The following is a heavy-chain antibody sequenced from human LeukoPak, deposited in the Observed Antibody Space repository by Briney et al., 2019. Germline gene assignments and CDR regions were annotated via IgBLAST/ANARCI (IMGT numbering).Heavy chain of an antibody. CDR2: FIASGFNT. D-gene: IGHD6-19*01. CDR3: AKKLAGPNDWFDP. V-gene: IGHV3-23*01. Sequence: GSLRLSCAASGFTFNNYAMSWVRQAPGRGLEWVSTFIASGFNTFYADSVKGRFTISRDNSKNKLYLQMNSLRAEDTAIYYCAKKLAGPNDWFDPWGQGTLATVSP. CDR1: GFTFNNYA. J-gene: IGHJ5*02.